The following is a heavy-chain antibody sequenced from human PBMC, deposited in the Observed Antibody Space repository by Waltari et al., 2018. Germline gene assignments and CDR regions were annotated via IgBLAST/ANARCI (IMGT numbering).Heavy chain of an antibody. CDR3: AKDAPYYYDSSGYYGTFDY. V-gene: IGHV3-23*01. CDR1: GFTFSSYA. CDR2: ISGSGGST. D-gene: IGHD3-22*01. J-gene: IGHJ4*02. Sequence: EVQLLESGGGLVQPGGSLRLSCAASGFTFSSYAMSWVGQAPGKGLEWVSAISGSGGSTYYADSVKGRFTISRDNSKNTLYLQMNSLRAEDTAVYYCAKDAPYYYDSSGYYGTFDYWGQGTLVTVSS.